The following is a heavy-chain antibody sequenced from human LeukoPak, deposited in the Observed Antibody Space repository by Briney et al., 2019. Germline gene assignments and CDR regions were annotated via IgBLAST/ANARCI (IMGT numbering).Heavy chain of an antibody. CDR3: AKDYVFYTFDM. J-gene: IGHJ3*02. CDR2: INPKTGGP. Sequence: ASVKVSCKASGYTFIGYYIHWVRQAPGQGLEWMGCINPKTGGPNYAQTFQGRVTMTRDTPITTAYMELSGLTSDDSAVYYCAKDYVFYTFDMWGQGTMVTVSS. D-gene: IGHD4-17*01. CDR1: GYTFIGYY. V-gene: IGHV1-2*02.